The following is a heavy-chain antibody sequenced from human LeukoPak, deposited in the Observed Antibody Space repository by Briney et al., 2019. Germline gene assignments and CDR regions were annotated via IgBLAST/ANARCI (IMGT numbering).Heavy chain of an antibody. D-gene: IGHD5-12*01. CDR1: GYTLTELS. Sequence: ASVKVSCKVSGYTLTELSMHWVRQAPGKGLEWMGGFDPEDGETIYAQKFQGRVTMTEDTSTDTAYMELSSLRSEDTAVYYCATDRNPDYSGYDLEAFDIWGQGTMVTVSS. V-gene: IGHV1-24*01. CDR3: ATDRNPDYSGYDLEAFDI. CDR2: FDPEDGET. J-gene: IGHJ3*02.